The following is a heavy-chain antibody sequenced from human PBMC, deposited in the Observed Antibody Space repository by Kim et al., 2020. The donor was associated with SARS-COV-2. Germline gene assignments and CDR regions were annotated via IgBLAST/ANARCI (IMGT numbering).Heavy chain of an antibody. CDR3: AREGSGSYNWLDP. CDR1: GYTFDTYA. Sequence: ASVKVSCKASGYTFDTYALYWVRQAPGQRFEWMGWINGGNGNTRYSQNFQGRVTITRDTSATTAYMELRGLTSKDTAVYYCAREGSGSYNWLDPWGQGTLVTVSS. J-gene: IGHJ5*02. D-gene: IGHD3-10*01. CDR2: INGGNGNT. V-gene: IGHV1-3*01.